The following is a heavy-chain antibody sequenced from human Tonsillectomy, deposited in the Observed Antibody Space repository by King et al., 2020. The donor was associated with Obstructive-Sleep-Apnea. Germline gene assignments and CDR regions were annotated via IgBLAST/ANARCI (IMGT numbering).Heavy chain of an antibody. J-gene: IGHJ4*02. D-gene: IGHD1-1*01. CDR1: GFTFDDYA. V-gene: IGHV3-43D*03. CDR3: AKGRTAGTLEIYFDS. CDR2: ISWDGGGT. Sequence: VQLVESGGVVVQPGGSLRLSCAASGFTFDDYAMNWVRQTPGKSLEWVSLISWDGGGTYYADSVKGRFTISRDNNKNSLYLQMNSLRAEDTALYYCAKGRTAGTLEIYFDSWGQGTLVTVSS.